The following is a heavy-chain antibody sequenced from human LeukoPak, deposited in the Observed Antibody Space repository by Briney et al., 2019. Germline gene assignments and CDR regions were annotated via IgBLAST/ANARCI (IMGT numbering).Heavy chain of an antibody. CDR3: VRERLQNYYYYGMDV. Sequence: PGGSLRLSCAASGTYWMSWVRQAPGKGLEWVANIKQDGSEKYYVDSVKGRFTISRDNAKNSLYLQMNSLRAEDTAVYYCVRERLQNYYYYGMDVWGQGTTATVSS. J-gene: IGHJ6*02. CDR1: GTYW. D-gene: IGHD4-11*01. V-gene: IGHV3-7*01. CDR2: IKQDGSEK.